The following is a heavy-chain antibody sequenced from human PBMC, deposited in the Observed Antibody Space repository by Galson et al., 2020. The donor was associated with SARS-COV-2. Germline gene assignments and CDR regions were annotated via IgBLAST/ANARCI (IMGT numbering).Heavy chain of an antibody. CDR1: GATFSTSA. J-gene: IGHJ4*02. V-gene: IGHV1-69*13. CDR3: ARTYYSDSSGYYYDY. D-gene: IGHD3-22*01. Sequence: SVKVSCKPSGATFSTSAISRVRQAPGPRLEWMGGIIPIFGKANHAQKFQGRVTITADESTSTAYMELSSLRSEYTAVYYCARTYYSDSSGYYYDYWGQGTLVTVSS. CDR2: IIPIFGKA.